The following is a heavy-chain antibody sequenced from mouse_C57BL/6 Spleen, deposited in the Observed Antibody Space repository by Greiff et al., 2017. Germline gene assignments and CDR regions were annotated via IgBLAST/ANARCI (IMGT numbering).Heavy chain of an antibody. CDR1: GFTFSDYG. CDR2: ISSGSSTI. V-gene: IGHV5-17*01. J-gene: IGHJ4*01. CDR3: AREDYSNYDSYYYAMDY. D-gene: IGHD2-5*01. Sequence: EVQVVESGGGLVKPGGSLKLSCAASGFTFSDYGMHWVRQAPEKGLEWVAYISSGSSTIYYADTVKGRFTISRDNAKNTLFLQMTSLRSEDTAMYYCAREDYSNYDSYYYAMDYWGQGTSVTVSS.